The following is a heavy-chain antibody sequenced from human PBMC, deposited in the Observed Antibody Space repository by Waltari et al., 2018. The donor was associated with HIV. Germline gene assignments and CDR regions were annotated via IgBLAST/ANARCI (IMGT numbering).Heavy chain of an antibody. CDR1: GFTFSSYW. J-gene: IGHJ4*02. CDR2: ANSDGSRT. Sequence: EVQLVESGGGLVQPGGSLRLSCVASGFTFSSYWMHWVRQVSGKGLVWVSRANSDGSRTSYADSVKGRFTISRDNAKNTLYLQMNSLRAEDTAAYYCARGRWDSSGYYTLWGQGTLVTVSS. V-gene: IGHV3-74*01. CDR3: ARGRWDSSGYYTL. D-gene: IGHD3-22*01.